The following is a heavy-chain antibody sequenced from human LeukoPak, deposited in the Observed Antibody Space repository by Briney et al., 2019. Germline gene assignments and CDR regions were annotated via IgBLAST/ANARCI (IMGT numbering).Heavy chain of an antibody. CDR2: IKEDGSDS. CDR3: ARVDHLQQQLASDY. CDR1: GFYISDYW. Sequence: GGSLRLSCAGSGFYISDYWMTWVRQAPGKGLEWVANIKEDGSDSQYVGSVRGRFTISRDNAKNSLYLQMNSLRAEDTAVYYCARVDHLQQQLASDYWGQGTLVTVSS. J-gene: IGHJ4*02. D-gene: IGHD6-13*01. V-gene: IGHV3-7*01.